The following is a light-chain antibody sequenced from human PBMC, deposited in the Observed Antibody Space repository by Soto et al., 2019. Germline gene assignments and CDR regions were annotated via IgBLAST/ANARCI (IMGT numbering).Light chain of an antibody. V-gene: IGKV1-5*01. CDR1: QTISTW. J-gene: IGKJ3*01. Sequence: DIQMTQSPSTLSASLGDRVTITCRASQTISTWLAWYQQKPGQAPKLLIYDASTLESGVPSRFSGSASGTEFTLTISSLQADDFATYYCQQYSSYSFTFGPGTKVQIK. CDR2: DAS. CDR3: QQYSSYSFT.